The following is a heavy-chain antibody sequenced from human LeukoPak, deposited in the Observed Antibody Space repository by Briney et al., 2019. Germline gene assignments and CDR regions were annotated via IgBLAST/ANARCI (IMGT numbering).Heavy chain of an antibody. D-gene: IGHD5-12*01. V-gene: IGHV4-39*01. CDR3: VKGYSGYKPSGY. CDR2: IYHTGST. Sequence: SETLSLTCTVSGGSISSSSYYWGWIRQPPGKGLEWIGNIYHTGSTYYNPSLKSRVTISVDTSKNQFSLKLSSVTAADTAVYHCVKGYSGYKPSGYWGQGTLVTVSS. CDR1: GGSISSSSYY. J-gene: IGHJ4*02.